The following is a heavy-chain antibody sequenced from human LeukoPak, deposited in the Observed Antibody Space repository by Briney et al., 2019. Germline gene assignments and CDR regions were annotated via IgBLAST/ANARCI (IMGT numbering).Heavy chain of an antibody. Sequence: GRSLRLSCAASGFTFDDYAMHWVRQAPGKGLEWVSGISWNSGSIGYADSVKGRFTISRDNAKNSLYLQMNSLRAEDTALYYRAKGSYFDYWGQGTLVTVSS. V-gene: IGHV3-9*01. CDR2: ISWNSGSI. J-gene: IGHJ4*02. CDR3: AKGSYFDY. CDR1: GFTFDDYA.